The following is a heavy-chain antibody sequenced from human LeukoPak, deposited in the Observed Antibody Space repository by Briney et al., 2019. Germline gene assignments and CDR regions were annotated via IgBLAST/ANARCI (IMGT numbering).Heavy chain of an antibody. Sequence: GGSLRLSCAASGFTFNDYYMSWIRQAPGKGLEWVSYISSTGSVIYYADSVKGRFTISRDNAKNSLYLQMNSLRAEDTAVYYCAKEGLNIATRDFFDSWGQGTLVTVSS. J-gene: IGHJ4*02. CDR1: GFTFNDYY. V-gene: IGHV3-11*01. D-gene: IGHD6-6*01. CDR2: ISSTGSVI. CDR3: AKEGLNIATRDFFDS.